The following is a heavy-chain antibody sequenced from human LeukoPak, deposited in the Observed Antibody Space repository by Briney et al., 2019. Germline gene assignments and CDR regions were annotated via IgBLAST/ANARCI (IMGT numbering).Heavy chain of an antibody. CDR1: GGSISSYY. CDR2: IYYSGST. J-gene: IGHJ4*02. V-gene: IGHV4-59*08. CDR3: ASNYGSSDYYWN. D-gene: IGHD3-22*01. Sequence: SETLSLTCTVSGGSISSYYWSWIRQPPGKGLEWIGYIYYSGSTNYNPSLKSRVTISVDTSKNQFSLKLSSVTAADTAVYYCASNYGSSDYYWNWGQGTLVTVSS.